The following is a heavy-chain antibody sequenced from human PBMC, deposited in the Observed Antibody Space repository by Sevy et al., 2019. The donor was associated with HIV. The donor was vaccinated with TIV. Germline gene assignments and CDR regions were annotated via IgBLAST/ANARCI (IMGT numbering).Heavy chain of an antibody. D-gene: IGHD3-10*01. Sequence: ASVKVSCKASGGTFSSYAISWVRQAPGQGLEWMGGIIPIFGTANYAQKFQGRVTITADESTSTAYMELSSLRSEDTAVYYCARDHNPYYCASGSYSWFDPWGQGTLVTVSS. V-gene: IGHV1-69*13. CDR1: GGTFSSYA. J-gene: IGHJ5*02. CDR2: IIPIFGTA. CDR3: ARDHNPYYCASGSYSWFDP.